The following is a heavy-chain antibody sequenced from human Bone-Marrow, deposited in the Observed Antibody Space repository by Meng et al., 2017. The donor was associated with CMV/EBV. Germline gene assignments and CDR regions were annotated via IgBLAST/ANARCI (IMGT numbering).Heavy chain of an antibody. V-gene: IGHV3-23*05. J-gene: IGHJ5*01. CDR2: IDNNGMST. CDR1: GFTFSNYD. CDR3: ARLVASTWSGFDC. Sequence: AASGFTFSNYDMTWVRQAPGKGLEWVSRIDNNGMSTYYADSVRGRSTISRDNSKNTLYLQMDSLRTEDTAKYYCARLVASTWSGFDCWGQGTVVTVSS. D-gene: IGHD3-9*01.